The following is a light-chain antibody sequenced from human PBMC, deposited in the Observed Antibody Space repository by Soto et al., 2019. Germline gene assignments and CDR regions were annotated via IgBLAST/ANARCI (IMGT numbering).Light chain of an antibody. Sequence: EIVLTQSPATLSLSPGERATLSCRASQSLSSYLAWYQHKPGQTPRLLIYDTSNRATGIPARFSGSGSGTDFTLTISSLEPEDFAVYYCQLRSDWPLFTFGPGTKVEMK. CDR2: DTS. J-gene: IGKJ3*01. CDR1: QSLSSY. V-gene: IGKV3-11*01. CDR3: QLRSDWPLFT.